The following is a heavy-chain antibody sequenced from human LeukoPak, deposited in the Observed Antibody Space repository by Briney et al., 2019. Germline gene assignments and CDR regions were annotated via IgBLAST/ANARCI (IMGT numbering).Heavy chain of an antibody. CDR1: GGSISSSSYY. Sequence: SETLSLTCTVSGGSISSSSYYWGWIRQPPGKGLEWIGSIYYSGSTYYNPSLKSRVTISVDTSKNQFSLKLSSVTAADTAVYYCARDSSSYYDSSGYYYVFDYWGQGTLVTVSS. D-gene: IGHD3-22*01. CDR2: IYYSGST. CDR3: ARDSSSYYDSSGYYYVFDY. V-gene: IGHV4-39*07. J-gene: IGHJ4*02.